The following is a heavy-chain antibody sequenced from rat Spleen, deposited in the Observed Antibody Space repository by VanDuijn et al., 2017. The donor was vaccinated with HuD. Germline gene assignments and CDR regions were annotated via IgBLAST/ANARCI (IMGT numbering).Heavy chain of an antibody. CDR2: INSAGST. V-gene: IGHV3-3*01. D-gene: IGHD1-1*01. Sequence: EVQLQESGPALVKPSQSLSLTCSVTSYSITSSYGWNWIRKFPGNTLEWMGYINSAGSTNYNPSLKSRISITRDTSKNQFFLQVNSVTAEDTATYYCARFPIYYYSALFDYWGQGVTVTVSS. CDR3: ARFPIYYYSALFDY. J-gene: IGHJ2*01. CDR1: SYSITSSYG.